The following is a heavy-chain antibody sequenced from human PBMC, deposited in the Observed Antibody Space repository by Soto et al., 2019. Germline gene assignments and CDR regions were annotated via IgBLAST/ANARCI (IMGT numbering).Heavy chain of an antibody. CDR1: GGSISSNNW. Sequence: PSETLSLTCAVSGGSISSNNWWSWVRQPPGKGLEWIGEIHHSGSTNYNPSLKSRVTISVDKSKNQSSLTLSSVTAADTAVYYCARAPSPFFMGDYWGQGTLVTVSS. V-gene: IGHV4-4*02. J-gene: IGHJ4*02. CDR3: ARAPSPFFMGDY. CDR2: IHHSGST. D-gene: IGHD3-10*01.